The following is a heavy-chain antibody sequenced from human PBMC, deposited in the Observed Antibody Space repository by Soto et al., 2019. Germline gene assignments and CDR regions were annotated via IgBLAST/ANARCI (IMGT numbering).Heavy chain of an antibody. Sequence: PSETLSLTCTVSGGSISSGDYYWSWIRQPPGKGLEWIGYIYYSGSTYYNPSLKSRVTISVDTSKNQFSLKLSSVTAADTAVYYCAREGGDSNGSWRWFDPWGQGTLVTVSS. J-gene: IGHJ5*02. CDR2: IYYSGST. CDR3: AREGGDSNGSWRWFDP. V-gene: IGHV4-30-4*01. D-gene: IGHD6-19*01. CDR1: GGSISSGDYY.